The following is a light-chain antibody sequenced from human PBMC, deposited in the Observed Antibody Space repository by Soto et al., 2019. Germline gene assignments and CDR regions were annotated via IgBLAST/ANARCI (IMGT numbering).Light chain of an antibody. CDR1: QSISGY. V-gene: IGKV1-39*01. J-gene: IGKJ2*01. CDR3: QQSHSTPFT. Sequence: DIPMTQSPSSLSASVGDRVTITCRASQSISGYLNWYQQKPGKAPKLLIYAASTLQTGVPSKFSGSRSGTDFTLTSSSLQPEDFSTYYCQQSHSTPFTFGPWTKLEIK. CDR2: AAS.